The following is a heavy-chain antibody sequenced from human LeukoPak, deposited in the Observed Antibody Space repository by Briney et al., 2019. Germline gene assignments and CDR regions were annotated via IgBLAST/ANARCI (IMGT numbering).Heavy chain of an antibody. J-gene: IGHJ5*02. V-gene: IGHV1-8*01. D-gene: IGHD2-2*01. CDR2: MNPNSGNT. CDR3: ARDLVPGYCSSTSCQSNWFDP. Sequence: ASVKVSCKASGYTFTSYDINWVRQATGQGLEWMGWMNPNSGNTGYAQKFQGRVTMTRNTSISTAYMELRSLRSDDTAVYYCARDLVPGYCSSTSCQSNWFDPWGQGTLVTVSS. CDR1: GYTFTSYD.